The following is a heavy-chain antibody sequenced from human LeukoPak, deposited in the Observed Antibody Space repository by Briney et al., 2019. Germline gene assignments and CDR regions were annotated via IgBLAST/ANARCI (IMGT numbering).Heavy chain of an antibody. CDR3: ARGQQWFDP. J-gene: IGHJ5*02. Sequence: SETLSLTCTVSGGSISGYYWSWIRQPPGKGLEWIGYISSSGTTKCNPSLKSRLTISVDTSKNQFSLKLTSVTAADTAVYYCARGQQWFDPWGQGTQVTVSS. D-gene: IGHD6-13*01. CDR2: ISSSGTT. V-gene: IGHV4-59*08. CDR1: GGSISGYY.